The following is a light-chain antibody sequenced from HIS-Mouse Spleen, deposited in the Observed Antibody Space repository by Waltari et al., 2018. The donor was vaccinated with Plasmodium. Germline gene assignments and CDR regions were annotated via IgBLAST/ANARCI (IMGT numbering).Light chain of an antibody. CDR2: KDS. Sequence: SYELPQPPSVSVSPGQTARITCSGAALPKQYANWYQQKPGQAPVSVIYKDSERPAGIPGRWSGSSAGTTVTLTISGVQAEDEADYYCQSADSSGTPKWVFGGGTKLTVL. CDR1: ALPKQY. V-gene: IGLV3-25*03. J-gene: IGLJ3*02. CDR3: QSADSSGTPKWV.